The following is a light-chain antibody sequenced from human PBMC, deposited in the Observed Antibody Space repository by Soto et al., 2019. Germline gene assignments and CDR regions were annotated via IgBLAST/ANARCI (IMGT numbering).Light chain of an antibody. CDR1: SSNIGPSFD. V-gene: IGLV1-40*01. J-gene: IGLJ2*01. CDR2: GND. CDR3: QSYDSSLSAVV. Sequence: QPVLTQPPSVSGAPGQRVTISCTGSSSNIGPSFDVHWYQQLPGTTPKLLIYGNDNRPSGVPDRFSGSKSGTSASLAITGLQAEDEADYYCQSYDSSLSAVVFGGGTKVTVL.